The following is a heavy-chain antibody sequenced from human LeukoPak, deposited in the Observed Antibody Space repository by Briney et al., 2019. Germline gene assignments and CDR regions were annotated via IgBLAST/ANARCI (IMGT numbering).Heavy chain of an antibody. J-gene: IGHJ3*02. Sequence: PSETLSLTCAVYGGSFSGYYWSWIRQPPGKGLEWIGEINHSGSTNYNPSLKSRVTISVDTSKNQFSLKLSSVTAADTAVYYCARVGTSGWNTDDAFDIWGQGTMVTVSS. D-gene: IGHD6-19*01. CDR1: GGSFSGYY. V-gene: IGHV4-34*01. CDR2: INHSGST. CDR3: ARVGTSGWNTDDAFDI.